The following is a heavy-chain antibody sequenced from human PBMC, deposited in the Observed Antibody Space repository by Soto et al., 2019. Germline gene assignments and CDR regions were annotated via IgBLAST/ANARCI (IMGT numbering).Heavy chain of an antibody. V-gene: IGHV1-69*06. D-gene: IGHD2-15*01. Sequence: ASVKVPFKASGGTFSSYASSWVLRHPGQGLEGMGGIIPIIGTANYAQKFQGRVTITADKSTSTAYMELSSLRSEDTAVYYCAREARKLGYCSGGSCYSGGVYYYYGMDVWGQGTTVTVSS. J-gene: IGHJ6*02. CDR1: GGTFSSYA. CDR3: AREARKLGYCSGGSCYSGGVYYYYGMDV. CDR2: IIPIIGTA.